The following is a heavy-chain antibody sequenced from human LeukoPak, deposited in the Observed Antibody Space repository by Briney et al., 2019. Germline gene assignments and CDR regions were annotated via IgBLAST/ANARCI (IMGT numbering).Heavy chain of an antibody. CDR3: VGSIQLWFLGY. Sequence: PSETLSLTCTVSGGSISSGSYYWSWIRQPAGKGLEWIGYMYYSGNSNYNPSLKSRVTISVDTSKNQFSLKLSSVTAADTAVYYCVGSIQLWFLGYWGQGTLVTVSS. J-gene: IGHJ4*02. V-gene: IGHV4-61*10. CDR1: GGSISSGSYY. CDR2: MYYSGNS. D-gene: IGHD5-18*01.